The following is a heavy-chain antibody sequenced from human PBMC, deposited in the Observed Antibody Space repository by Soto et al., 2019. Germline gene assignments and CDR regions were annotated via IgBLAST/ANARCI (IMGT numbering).Heavy chain of an antibody. J-gene: IGHJ6*02. CDR3: ARGGPNYSSGWDYYYGMDV. D-gene: IGHD6-19*01. Sequence: SETLYLTSTVSGGSVSSGSYYWSWIRQPAGKGLEWIGRIYTSGSTNYNPSLKSRVTMSVDTSKNQFSLKLSSVTAADTAVYYCARGGPNYSSGWDYYYGMDVWGQGTTVTVSS. CDR1: GGSVSSGSYY. V-gene: IGHV4-61*02. CDR2: IYTSGST.